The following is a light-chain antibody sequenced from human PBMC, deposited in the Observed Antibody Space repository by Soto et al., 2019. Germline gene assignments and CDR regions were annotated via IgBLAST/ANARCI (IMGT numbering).Light chain of an antibody. CDR1: QSISSW. V-gene: IGKV1-5*03. CDR2: KAS. Sequence: DIQMTQSPSTLSASVGDRVTITCRASQSISSWLAWYQQKPGTAPKLLIYKASSLQSGVPSRFSGSGSGTEFTLTISSLQPDEFVTYYCQQYSSYPYTFGQGTKLEIK. CDR3: QQYSSYPYT. J-gene: IGKJ2*01.